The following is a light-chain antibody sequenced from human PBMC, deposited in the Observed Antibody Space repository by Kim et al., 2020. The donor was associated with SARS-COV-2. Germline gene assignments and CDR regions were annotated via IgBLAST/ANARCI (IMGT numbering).Light chain of an antibody. CDR3: QSYDSSLSGSEV. J-gene: IGLJ3*02. CDR1: SSNIGAGYD. CDR2: ADS. V-gene: IGLV1-40*01. Sequence: QSVLTQSPSVSGAPGQRVTISCTGSSSNIGAGYDVHWYQQLPGTAPKPLIYADSNRPSGVPDRFSGSKSGTSASLAITGLQAEDEAVYYCQSYDSSLSGSEVFGGGTKLTVL.